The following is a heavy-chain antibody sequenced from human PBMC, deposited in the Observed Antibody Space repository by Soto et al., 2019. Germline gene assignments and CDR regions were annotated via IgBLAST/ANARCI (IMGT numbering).Heavy chain of an antibody. J-gene: IGHJ5*02. CDR2: ISYDGSNK. V-gene: IGHV3-30*18. Sequence: QVQLVESGGGVVQPGRSLRLSCAASGFTFSSYGMHWVRQAPGKGLEWVAVISYDGSNKYYADSVKGRFTISRDNSKNPLYLQMNSLRAEDTAVYYCAKLPDHWGQGTLVTVSS. CDR1: GFTFSSYG. CDR3: AKLPDH.